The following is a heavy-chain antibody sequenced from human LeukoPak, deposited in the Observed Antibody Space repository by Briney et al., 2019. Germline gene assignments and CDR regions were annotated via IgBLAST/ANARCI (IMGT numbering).Heavy chain of an antibody. J-gene: IGHJ6*02. CDR3: AKASKTYYYDSSGYYGMDV. D-gene: IGHD3-22*01. CDR1: GFTFSNYW. Sequence: PGGSLRLSCAASGFTFSNYWMSWVRQAPGKGLEWVANIKQDGSEKYYVNSVKGRFTISRDNAKNSLYLQMNSLRAEDTALYYCAKASKTYYYDSSGYYGMDVWGQGTTVTVSS. CDR2: IKQDGSEK. V-gene: IGHV3-7*03.